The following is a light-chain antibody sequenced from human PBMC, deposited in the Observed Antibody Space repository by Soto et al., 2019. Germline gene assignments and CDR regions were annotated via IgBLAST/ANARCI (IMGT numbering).Light chain of an antibody. J-gene: IGKJ3*01. CDR1: QSVSSSF. CDR3: QQYGSSVFS. CDR2: AAS. V-gene: IGKV3-20*01. Sequence: EIVLTQSPGTLSLSPGERATLSCRASQSVSSSFLAWYQQKPGQAPRLLIYAASRRATGIPDRFSGSGSGTDFTLTITRMETEDFAVYYCQQYGSSVFSFGPGTKVDIK.